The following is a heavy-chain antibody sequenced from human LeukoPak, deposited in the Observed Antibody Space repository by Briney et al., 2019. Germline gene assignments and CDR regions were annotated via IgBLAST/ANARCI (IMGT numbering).Heavy chain of an antibody. CDR3: ARDWFLGVGAFDI. Sequence: PSENLSLTCTVSGGSISSYYWSWIRQPPGKGLEWIGEINHSGSTNYNPSLKSRVTISVDASKNQFSLKLSSVTAADTAVYYCARDWFLGVGAFDIWGQGTMVTVSS. CDR1: GGSISSYY. V-gene: IGHV4-34*01. J-gene: IGHJ3*02. D-gene: IGHD3-9*01. CDR2: INHSGST.